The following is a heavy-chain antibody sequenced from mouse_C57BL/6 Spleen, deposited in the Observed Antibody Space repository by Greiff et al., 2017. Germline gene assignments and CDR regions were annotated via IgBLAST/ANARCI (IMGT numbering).Heavy chain of an antibody. CDR1: GFSLTSYG. J-gene: IGHJ3*01. CDR3: AKGGYDGRAWFAY. Sequence: VQLQQSGPGLVQPSQSLSITCTVSGFSLTSYGVHWVRQSPGKGLEWLGVIWRGGSTDYNAAFMTRLSITKDNSKSQVFFKMNSLQADDTAIYYCAKGGYDGRAWFAYWGQGTLVTVSA. V-gene: IGHV2-5*01. D-gene: IGHD2-2*01. CDR2: IWRGGST.